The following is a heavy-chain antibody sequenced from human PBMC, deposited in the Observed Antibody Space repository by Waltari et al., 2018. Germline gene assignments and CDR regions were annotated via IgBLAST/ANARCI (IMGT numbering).Heavy chain of an antibody. D-gene: IGHD6-13*01. CDR3: ARGIWGAAAAN. V-gene: IGHV4-4*02. J-gene: IGHJ4*02. Sequence: VQLVESGGGLVQPGGSLRLSCAASGFTFSSYWMHWVRQAPGKGLEWIGEINHSGSTNYNPSLKSRVTISVDTSKNQFSLKLSSVTAADTAVYYCARGIWGAAAANWGQGTLVTVSS. CDR1: GFTFSSYW. CDR2: INHSGST.